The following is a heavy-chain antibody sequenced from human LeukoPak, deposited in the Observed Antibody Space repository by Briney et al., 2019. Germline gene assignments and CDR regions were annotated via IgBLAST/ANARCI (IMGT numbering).Heavy chain of an antibody. CDR3: ARTDLLASGHFDY. D-gene: IGHD2-8*02. J-gene: IGHJ4*02. V-gene: IGHV1-69*06. Sequence: SVKVSCKASGSTFSSYAISWVRQAPGQGLEWMGGIIPIFGTANYAQKFQGRVTITADKSTSTAYMELSSLRSEDTAVYYCARTDLLASGHFDYWGQGTLVTVSS. CDR2: IIPIFGTA. CDR1: GSTFSSYA.